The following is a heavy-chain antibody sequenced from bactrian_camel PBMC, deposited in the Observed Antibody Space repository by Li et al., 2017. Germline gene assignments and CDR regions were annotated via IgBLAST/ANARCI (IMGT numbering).Heavy chain of an antibody. Sequence: VQLVESGGGLVQPGGSLRLSCAASGFTFGSYAMSWVRQAPGKGLEWVSAIKFAGGSAYYADSVKGRFTISRDNAKGTLYLQLDNLKPEDTAMYYCAKDRGTTVSEYNYWGQGTQVTVS. CDR2: IKFAGGSA. D-gene: IGHD5*01. V-gene: IGHV3S31*01. CDR3: AKDRGTTVSEYNY. J-gene: IGHJ4*01. CDR1: GFTFGSYA.